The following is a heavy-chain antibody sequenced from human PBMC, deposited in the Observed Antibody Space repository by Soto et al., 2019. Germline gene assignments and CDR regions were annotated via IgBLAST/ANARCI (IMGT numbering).Heavy chain of an antibody. CDR1: GFTLSTNS. V-gene: IGHV3-23*02. CDR2: LRVGGDRT. CDR3: AKWDGFGDS. J-gene: IGHJ5*01. D-gene: IGHD1-26*01. Sequence: GGSLRPSCAAFGFTLSTNSMAWVRQTPGKGLEWDSGLRVGGDRTFYRESGKGRFTTSRDTSKNEGYSQMNRLRADDTAVYFCAKWDGFGDSWGQGTLVTVSS.